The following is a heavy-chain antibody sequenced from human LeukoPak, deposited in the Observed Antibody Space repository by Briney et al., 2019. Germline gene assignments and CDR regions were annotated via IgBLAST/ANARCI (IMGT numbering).Heavy chain of an antibody. V-gene: IGHV4-30-4*08. CDR3: ARMTTVTGGIDY. Sequence: SETLSLTCTVSGGSISSGDYYWSWIRQPPGTGLEWIGYIYYSGSTYYNPSLKSRVTISVDTSKYQFSLKLSSVTAADTAVYYCARMTTVTGGIDYWGQGTLVTVSS. CDR1: GGSISSGDYY. D-gene: IGHD4-17*01. J-gene: IGHJ4*02. CDR2: IYYSGST.